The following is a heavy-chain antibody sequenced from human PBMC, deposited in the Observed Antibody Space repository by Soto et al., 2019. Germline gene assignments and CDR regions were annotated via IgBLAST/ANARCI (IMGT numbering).Heavy chain of an antibody. J-gene: IGHJ4*02. CDR3: AKSHVTSAYYLSIDS. Sequence: EVHLLEAGGGLVQPGGSLRLSCVGSGYRFSEYAMAWIRQAPGKGLEWVTGVTSSAIATYYADSVKGRFTISRNNSLNILYLQMDNLGADDTAVYYCAKSHVTSAYYLSIDSWGQGTQVTVSS. CDR1: GYRFSEYA. CDR2: VTSSAIAT. D-gene: IGHD3-22*01. V-gene: IGHV3-23*01.